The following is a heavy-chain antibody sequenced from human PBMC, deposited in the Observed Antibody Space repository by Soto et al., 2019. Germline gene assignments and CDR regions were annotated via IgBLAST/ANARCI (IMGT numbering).Heavy chain of an antibody. CDR2: IYYSGST. V-gene: IGHV4-30-4*01. CDR1: GGSISSGDYY. CDR3: AGFVVPAAIPPGDYYYGMDV. J-gene: IGHJ6*02. D-gene: IGHD2-2*01. Sequence: LSLTCTVSGGSISSGDYYWSWIRQPPGKGLEWIGYIYYSGSTYYNPSLKSRVTISVDTSKNQFSLKLSSVTAADTAVYYCAGFVVPAAIPPGDYYYGMDVWGQGTTVTVSS.